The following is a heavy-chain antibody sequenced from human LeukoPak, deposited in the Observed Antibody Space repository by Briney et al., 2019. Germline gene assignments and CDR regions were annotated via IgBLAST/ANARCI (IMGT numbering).Heavy chain of an antibody. J-gene: IGHJ5*02. CDR2: IYYSGST. CDR1: GGSINSYY. V-gene: IGHV4-59*01. Sequence: SETLSLTCTVSGGSINSYYWSWIRQPPGKGLEWIGYIYYSGSTNYNPSLKSRVTISVDTSKNQFSLKLSSVTAADTAVYYCARESGQWLVRWFDPWGQGTLVTVSS. D-gene: IGHD6-19*01. CDR3: ARESGQWLVRWFDP.